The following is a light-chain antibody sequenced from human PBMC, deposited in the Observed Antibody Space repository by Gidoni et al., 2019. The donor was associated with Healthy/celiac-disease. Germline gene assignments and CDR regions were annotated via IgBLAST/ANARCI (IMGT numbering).Light chain of an antibody. Sequence: IQMTQSPSTLSASVGDRVTITCRASHSTSSWLAWYQQKPGKAPKLLIYKASSLESGVPSRFSGSGSGTEFTLTISSLQPDDFATYYCQQYNSMGTFGQGTKVEIK. J-gene: IGKJ1*01. CDR2: KAS. V-gene: IGKV1-5*03. CDR3: QQYNSMGT. CDR1: HSTSSW.